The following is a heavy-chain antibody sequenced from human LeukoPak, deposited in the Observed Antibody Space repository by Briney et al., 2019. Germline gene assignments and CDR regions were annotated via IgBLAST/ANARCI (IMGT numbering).Heavy chain of an antibody. CDR1: GGSISSSSYY. V-gene: IGHV4-39*02. D-gene: IGHD2-2*01. CDR2: IFYSGST. Sequence: SETLSLTCTVSGGSISSSSYYWAWIRQPPGKELKWIGSIFYSGSTYYNPSLRGRVTISVDTSQNQFSLRLSSVTAADTAVYYCAREPGRYCSSTSCYGSWFDPWGQGTLVTVSS. J-gene: IGHJ5*02. CDR3: AREPGRYCSSTSCYGSWFDP.